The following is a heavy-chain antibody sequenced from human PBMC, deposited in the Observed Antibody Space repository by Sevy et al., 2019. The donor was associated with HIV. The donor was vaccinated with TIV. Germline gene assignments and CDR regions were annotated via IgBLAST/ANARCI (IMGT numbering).Heavy chain of an antibody. J-gene: IGHJ4*02. Sequence: GGSLRLSSVGSGFNFNIYSMSWVRQAPGKGLEWVSTLSFGCGKINYADSVKGRFIISRDDSKNTLYLQMNSLRAEDTAVYFCAREGCTRPHDYWGQGTLVTVSS. CDR2: LSFGCGKI. CDR1: GFNFNIYS. V-gene: IGHV3-23*01. CDR3: AREGCTRPHDY. D-gene: IGHD2-8*01.